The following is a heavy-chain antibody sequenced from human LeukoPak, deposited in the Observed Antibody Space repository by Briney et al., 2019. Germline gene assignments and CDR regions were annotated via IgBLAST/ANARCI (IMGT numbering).Heavy chain of an antibody. CDR2: INTDGSSI. D-gene: IGHD6-13*01. Sequence: PGGSLRLSCAASGLTFSNYWMHWVRQVPGKGLVWVSRINTDGSSITYADFVKGRFTISRDNAKSTLYLLMNSLRAEDTAVYYCARGKQQLILDSWGQGTLVTVSS. J-gene: IGHJ4*02. CDR3: ARGKQQLILDS. V-gene: IGHV3-74*01. CDR1: GLTFSNYW.